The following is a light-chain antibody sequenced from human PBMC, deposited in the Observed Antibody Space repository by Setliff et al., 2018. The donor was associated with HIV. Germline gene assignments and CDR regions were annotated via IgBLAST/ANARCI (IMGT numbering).Light chain of an antibody. J-gene: IGKJ4*01. CDR2: GAS. CDR1: QYVSTN. Sequence: EIAMTQSPATLSVSPGERATLSCRASQYVSTNLAWYQQRRGQAPRLLIYGASTRAADIPARFSGSGSGTEFTPTISSLQSEDFAVYYCQQYDNWPSVTFGGGTKVDIK. CDR3: QQYDNWPSVT. V-gene: IGKV3-15*01.